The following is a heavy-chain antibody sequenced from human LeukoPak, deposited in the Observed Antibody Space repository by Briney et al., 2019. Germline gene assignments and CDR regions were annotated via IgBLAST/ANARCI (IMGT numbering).Heavy chain of an antibody. CDR3: AKILNPHAFDI. V-gene: IGHV3-43*02. CDR1: GFTFDDYA. D-gene: IGHD1-14*01. J-gene: IGHJ3*02. Sequence: GGSLRLSCAASGFTFDDYAMHWVRQAPGKGPEWVSYVTADGGTYYADSVKGRFVISRDNSKNSLYLQMNILRPEDTALYYCAKILNPHAFDIWSQGTMVTVSS. CDR2: VTADGGT.